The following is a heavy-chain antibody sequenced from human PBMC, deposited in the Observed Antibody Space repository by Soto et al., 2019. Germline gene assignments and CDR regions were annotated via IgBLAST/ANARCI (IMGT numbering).Heavy chain of an antibody. CDR1: GGSFSGYY. J-gene: IGHJ4*02. V-gene: IGHV4-34*01. CDR3: ARGLGYSSSWYAGY. CDR2: INHSGST. Sequence: SETLSLTCAVYGGSFSGYYWSWIRQPPGKGLEWIGEINHSGSTNYNPSLKSRVTISVDTSKNQFSLKLSSVTAADTAVYYCARGLGYSSSWYAGYWGKGPLVTVSS. D-gene: IGHD6-13*01.